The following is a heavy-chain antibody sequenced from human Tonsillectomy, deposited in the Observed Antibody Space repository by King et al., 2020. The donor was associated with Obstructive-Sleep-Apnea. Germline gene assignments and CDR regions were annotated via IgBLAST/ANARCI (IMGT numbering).Heavy chain of an antibody. CDR1: GFTFSTYR. Sequence: VQLVESGGGLVKPGGSLRLSCVASGFTFSTYRIKWVRQAPGKGLEWVSCISSSSSYIYYEDAVKGRLTISRENAKNSLYLQMNSLRAEDTALYYCARDLISGEGSQYAFDIWGQGTMVTVSS. J-gene: IGHJ3*02. CDR3: ARDLISGEGSQYAFDI. D-gene: IGHD1-26*01. V-gene: IGHV3-21*01. CDR2: ISSSSSYI.